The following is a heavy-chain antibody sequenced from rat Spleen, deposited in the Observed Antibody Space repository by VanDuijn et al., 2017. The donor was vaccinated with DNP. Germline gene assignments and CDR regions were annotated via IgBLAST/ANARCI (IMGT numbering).Heavy chain of an antibody. Sequence: EVQLVESGGGLVQPGRSLKLSCAASRFTFSNYDMAWVRQAPTKGLEWVATLSYDGSNTDYRDSVKGRFTISRDNAKITLYLQMDSLRSEDTATYYCARHGEVPSRYAMDAWGQGTAVTVSS. D-gene: IGHD1-5*01. CDR1: RFTFSNYD. V-gene: IGHV5-29*01. CDR3: ARHGEVPSRYAMDA. CDR2: LSYDGSNT. J-gene: IGHJ4*01.